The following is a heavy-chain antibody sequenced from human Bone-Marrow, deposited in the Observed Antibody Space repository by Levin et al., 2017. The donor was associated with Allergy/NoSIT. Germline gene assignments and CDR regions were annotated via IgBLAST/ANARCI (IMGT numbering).Heavy chain of an antibody. CDR2: ITADGSVS. V-gene: IGHV3-74*01. D-gene: IGHD6-19*01. Sequence: GGSLRLSCAASGFTFSHSWMHWVRQAPGKGLVWVSRITADGSVSVHADSVKGRFTISRDNAKNTLDLQMDSLRVEDTAVYFCARGGSNIAWYLPFDYWGQGIQVTVSS. CDR3: ARGGSNIAWYLPFDY. CDR1: GFTFSHSW. J-gene: IGHJ4*02.